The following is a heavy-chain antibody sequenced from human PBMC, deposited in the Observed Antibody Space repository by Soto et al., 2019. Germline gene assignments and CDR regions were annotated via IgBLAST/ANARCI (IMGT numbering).Heavy chain of an antibody. D-gene: IGHD6-6*01. V-gene: IGHV1-46*01. CDR1: GYTFTSYY. CDR3: ARDQLAARGYYYYGMDV. Sequence: ASVKVSCKASGYTFTSYYMHWVRQAPGQGLEWMGIINPSGGSTSYAQKFQGRVTMTRDTSTSTVYTELSSLRSEDTAVYYCARDQLAARGYYYYGMDVWGQGTTVTVSS. CDR2: INPSGGST. J-gene: IGHJ6*02.